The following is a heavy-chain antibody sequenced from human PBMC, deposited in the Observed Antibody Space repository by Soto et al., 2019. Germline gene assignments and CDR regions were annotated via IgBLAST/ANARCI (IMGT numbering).Heavy chain of an antibody. CDR3: ARGRYGDY. V-gene: IGHV1-18*01. Sequence: QVHLVQCGAEVKKPGASVKVSCKGSGYIFTTYAITWVRQASGQGLEWMGWISAHNGNTNYAQKLQGRVTVTRDTSTSTAYMELRNLRSDDTAVYYCARGRYGDYWGQGDLVTVSS. D-gene: IGHD1-1*01. CDR2: ISAHNGNT. J-gene: IGHJ4*02. CDR1: GYIFTTYA.